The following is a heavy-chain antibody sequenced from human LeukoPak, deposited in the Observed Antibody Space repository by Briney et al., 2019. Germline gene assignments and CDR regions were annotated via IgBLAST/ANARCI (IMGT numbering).Heavy chain of an antibody. Sequence: GGSLRLSCAASGFTLNTYWMNWVRQAPGKGLVWVSRINGDGTSLTYADSVKGRFTVSRDNAKNTVYLQMNSLRAEDTAVYYCAKSDWFDPWGQGTLVTVSS. J-gene: IGHJ5*02. CDR2: INGDGTSL. CDR1: GFTLNTYW. CDR3: AKSDWFDP. V-gene: IGHV3-74*03.